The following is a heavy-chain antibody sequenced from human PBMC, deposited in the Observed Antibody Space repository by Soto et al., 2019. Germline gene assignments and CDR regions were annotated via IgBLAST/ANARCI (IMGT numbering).Heavy chain of an antibody. CDR3: ARVWFGAFVSWFDP. Sequence: ASVKVSCKASGYTFTSYAMHWVRQAPGQRLEWMGWINAGNGNTKYSQKFQGRVTITRDTSASTAYMELSSLRSEDTAVYYCARVWFGAFVSWFDPWGQGTLVTV. J-gene: IGHJ5*02. V-gene: IGHV1-3*01. D-gene: IGHD3-10*01. CDR2: INAGNGNT. CDR1: GYTFTSYA.